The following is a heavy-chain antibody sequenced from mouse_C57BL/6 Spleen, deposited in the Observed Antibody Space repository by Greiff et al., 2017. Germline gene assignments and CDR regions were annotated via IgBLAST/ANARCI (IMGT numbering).Heavy chain of an antibody. CDR2: IYPRDGST. J-gene: IGHJ3*01. Sequence: QVTLKVSGPELVKPGASVKLSCKASGYTFTSYDINWVKQRPGQGLEWIGCIYPRDGSTKYNEKFKGKATLTVDTSSSTAYMELHSLTSEDSAVYFCAREETAQATIAYWGQGTLVTVSA. CDR1: GYTFTSYD. V-gene: IGHV1-85*01. D-gene: IGHD3-2*02. CDR3: AREETAQATIAY.